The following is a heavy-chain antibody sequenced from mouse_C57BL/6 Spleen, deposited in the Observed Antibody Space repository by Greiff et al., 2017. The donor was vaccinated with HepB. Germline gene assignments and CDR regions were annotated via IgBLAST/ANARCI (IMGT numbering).Heavy chain of an antibody. CDR3: ARSLYYYGSSYEYY. Sequence: QVQLQQPGAELVRPGTSVKLSCKASGYTFTSYWMHWVKQRPGQGLEWIGVIDPSDSYTNYNQKFKGKATLTVDTSSSTAYMQLSSPTSEDSAVYYCARSLYYYGSSYEYYWGQGTTLTVSS. J-gene: IGHJ2*01. CDR2: IDPSDSYT. CDR1: GYTFTSYW. D-gene: IGHD1-1*01. V-gene: IGHV1-59*01.